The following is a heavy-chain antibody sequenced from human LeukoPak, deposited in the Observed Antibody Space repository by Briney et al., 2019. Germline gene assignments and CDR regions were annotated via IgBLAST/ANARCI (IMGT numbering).Heavy chain of an antibody. D-gene: IGHD3-10*01. CDR2: MNPNSGNT. V-gene: IGHV1-8*01. CDR1: GYTFTSYD. Sequence: ASVRVSCKASGYTFTSYDINWVRQATGPGLEWMGGMNPNSGNTGYAQKFQGRVTMTRNTSISTAYMELSSLRSEDTAMYYCARTHLWFGKKAACCFDPWGQGTLVTVSS. J-gene: IGHJ5*02. CDR3: ARTHLWFGKKAACCFDP.